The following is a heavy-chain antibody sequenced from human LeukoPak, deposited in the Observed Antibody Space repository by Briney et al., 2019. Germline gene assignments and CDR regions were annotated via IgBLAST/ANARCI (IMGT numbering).Heavy chain of an antibody. V-gene: IGHV3-23*05. J-gene: IGHJ4*02. CDR2: LYNTGNT. CDR1: GFTFSTYA. CDR3: ARLTPAAGRLYFVD. Sequence: GGSLRLSCAASGFTFSTYAMSWVRQAPGKGLEWVSTLYNTGNTYYADSVKGRFSISRDNSKNTLFLQMNSLRAEDTAVYYCARLTPAAGRLYFVDWGPGTLVTVSS. D-gene: IGHD6-13*01.